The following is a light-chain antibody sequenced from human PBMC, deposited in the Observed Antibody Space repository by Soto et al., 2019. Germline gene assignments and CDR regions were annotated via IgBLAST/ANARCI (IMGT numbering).Light chain of an antibody. CDR1: QIFSSNY. CDR3: QRYGDSPST. V-gene: IGKV3-20*01. Sequence: EIVLTQSPGTLSLSPGERATLSCRASQIFSSNYLAWYQQKPGQAPRLLIYGASTRATNIPERFSGSGSGTDFTLTISRLEPEDFAVYSCQRYGDSPSTFGQGTKLEIK. CDR2: GAS. J-gene: IGKJ2*01.